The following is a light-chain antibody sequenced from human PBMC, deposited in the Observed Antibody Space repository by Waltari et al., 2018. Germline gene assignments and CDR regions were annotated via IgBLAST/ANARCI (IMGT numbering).Light chain of an antibody. V-gene: IGKV2-28*01. CDR3: MQALQTQRT. J-gene: IGKJ1*01. CDR2: LGS. Sequence: DIVMTQSPLSLPVTPGEPASISCRSSQSLRHSNGYNYLDWYLQKPGQSPQLLIYLGSNRASGVPDRFSGSGSGTDFTLKISRVEAEDVGVYYCMQALQTQRTFGQGTKVEIK. CDR1: QSLRHSNGYNY.